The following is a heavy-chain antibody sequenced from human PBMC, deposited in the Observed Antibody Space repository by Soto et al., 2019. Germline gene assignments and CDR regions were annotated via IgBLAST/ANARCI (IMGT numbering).Heavy chain of an antibody. D-gene: IGHD6-19*01. CDR1: GFMLRSYG. CDR2: ISYDGRNK. CDR3: AKDRGQLAVACIAGGGGAFDA. V-gene: IGHV3-30*05. J-gene: IGHJ3*01. Sequence: QIQLVQSGGGGVQPGRSLRLSCAASGFMLRSYGMHWVRQAPGKGLEWVAAISYDGRNKWYMDSLEGRFTISRDNSESTVSLEVDRVRAEETAMYFCAKDRGQLAVACIAGGGGAFDAWGQGTMVTVSS.